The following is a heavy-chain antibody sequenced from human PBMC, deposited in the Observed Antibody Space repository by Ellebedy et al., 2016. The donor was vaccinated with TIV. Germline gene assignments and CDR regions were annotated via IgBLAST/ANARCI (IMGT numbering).Heavy chain of an antibody. J-gene: IGHJ6*02. CDR1: GGTFSSYA. CDR2: IIPIFGTA. V-gene: IGHV1-69*13. CDR3: ARDNGRTGGMDV. Sequence: AASVKVSCKASGGTFSSYAISWVRQAPGQGLEWMGGIIPIFGTANYAQKFQGRVPITADESTSTAYMELSSLRSEDPAVYYCARDNGRTGGMDVWGQGTTVTVSS.